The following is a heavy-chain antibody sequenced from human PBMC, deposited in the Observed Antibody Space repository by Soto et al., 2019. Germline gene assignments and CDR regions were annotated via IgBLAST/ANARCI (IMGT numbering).Heavy chain of an antibody. D-gene: IGHD3-10*01. CDR2: INGVNANT. CDR3: ARDYGSGSYNY. V-gene: IGHV1-3*01. CDR1: GYTFTTYA. Sequence: QVQLMQSGAEVKKPGASGKVSCKASGYTFTTYAIHWVRQAPGQRLEWMGWINGVNANTKYSEKFQGRVTITRDTSATTAYMELSSLRSEDTAVYYCARDYGSGSYNYWGQGTLVTVSS. J-gene: IGHJ4*02.